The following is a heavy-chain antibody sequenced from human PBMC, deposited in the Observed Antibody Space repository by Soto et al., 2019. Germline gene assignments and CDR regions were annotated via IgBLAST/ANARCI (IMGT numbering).Heavy chain of an antibody. J-gene: IGHJ6*02. V-gene: IGHV1-2*02. CDR2: INPNSGGT. D-gene: IGHD1-7*01. CDR3: ASAPELRIPIDV. CDR1: GYTFTGYY. Sequence: ASVKVSCKASGYTFTGYYMHWVRQAPGQGLEWIGWINPNSGGTNYAQKFQGRVTMTRDTSISTAYMELSRLRSDDTAVYYCASAPELRIPIDVWGQGTTVTVSS.